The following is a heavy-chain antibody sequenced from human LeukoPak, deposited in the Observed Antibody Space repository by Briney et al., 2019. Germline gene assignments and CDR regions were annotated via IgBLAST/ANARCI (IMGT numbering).Heavy chain of an antibody. Sequence: GGSLRLSCAASGFTFSSYWMSWVRQAPGKGLEWVANIKQDGGGKYYVDSVKGRFTISRDNAKNSLYLQMNSLRAEDTAVYYCARDRKYSSSWFRGYYGMDVWGQGTTVTVSS. J-gene: IGHJ6*02. V-gene: IGHV3-7*01. D-gene: IGHD6-13*01. CDR1: GFTFSSYW. CDR2: IKQDGGGK. CDR3: ARDRKYSSSWFRGYYGMDV.